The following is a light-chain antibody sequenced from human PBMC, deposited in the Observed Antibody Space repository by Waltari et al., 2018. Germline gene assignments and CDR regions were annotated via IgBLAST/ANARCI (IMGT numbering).Light chain of an antibody. CDR3: HQRSARDT. CDR2: DAS. J-gene: IGKJ5*01. V-gene: IGKV3-11*01. CDR1: HHVATH. Sequence: DIVFTQSPATLSLSPGERATLSCRARHHVATHLAWYQQTPGQAPRLLIYDASTRATGIPARFSRSGAGTDFSLTISTLGPEEFAMYYGHQRSARDTFGQGTRLEIK.